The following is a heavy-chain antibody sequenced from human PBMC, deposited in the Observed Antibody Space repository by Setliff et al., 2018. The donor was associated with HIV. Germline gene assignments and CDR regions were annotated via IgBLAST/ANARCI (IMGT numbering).Heavy chain of an antibody. CDR1: GGSFSGYY. CDR3: ARGSIGLGSYRNAYYFDF. J-gene: IGHJ4*02. CDR2: ITHSGST. Sequence: SETLSLTCAVYGGSFSGYYWTWIRQPPGKGLEWIGEITHSGSTNYNPSLETRVTISVDTSKNQFSLKLSSVTAADTAVYYCARGSIGLGSYRNAYYFDFWGQGVLVTSPQ. V-gene: IGHV4-34*01. D-gene: IGHD1-26*01.